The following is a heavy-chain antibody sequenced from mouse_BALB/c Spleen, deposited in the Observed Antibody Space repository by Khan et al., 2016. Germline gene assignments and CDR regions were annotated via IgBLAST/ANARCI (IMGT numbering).Heavy chain of an antibody. CDR1: GYSITSGYY. Sequence: EVQLQESGPGLVKPSQSLSLTCSVTGYSITSGYYWNWIRQFPGNKLEWMGFISYDGSNNYNPSLKNRISITRATSQNQFFLKLNSVTAEDTATYFCARGLPPDYWGQGTTLTVSS. CDR3: ARGLPPDY. J-gene: IGHJ2*01. CDR2: ISYDGSN. V-gene: IGHV3-6*02. D-gene: IGHD2-13*01.